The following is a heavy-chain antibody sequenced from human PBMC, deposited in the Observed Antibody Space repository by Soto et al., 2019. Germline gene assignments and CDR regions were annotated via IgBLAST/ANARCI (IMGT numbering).Heavy chain of an antibody. Sequence: LGESLKISCKGSGYSFTSYWIGWVRQMPGKGLEWMGIIYPGDSDARYSPSFQGQVTISADKSISTAYLQWSSLKASDTAMYYCARHDRRVGYCSSTSCYGAFDIWGQGTMVTVSS. D-gene: IGHD2-2*01. V-gene: IGHV5-51*01. CDR2: IYPGDSDA. CDR1: GYSFTSYW. CDR3: ARHDRRVGYCSSTSCYGAFDI. J-gene: IGHJ3*02.